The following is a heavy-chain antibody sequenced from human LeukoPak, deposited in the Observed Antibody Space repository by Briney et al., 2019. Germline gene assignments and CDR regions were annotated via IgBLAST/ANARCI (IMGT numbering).Heavy chain of an antibody. CDR2: ISSSSSTI. J-gene: IGHJ4*02. D-gene: IGHD3-3*01. CDR1: GFTFSSYS. Sequence: GGPLRLSCAASGFTFSSYSMNWVRQAPGKGLEWVSYISSSSSTIYYADSVKGRFTISRDNAKDSLYLQMNSLRAEDTAVYYCARNYDFWSGPDYFDYWGQGTLVTVSS. V-gene: IGHV3-48*01. CDR3: ARNYDFWSGPDYFDY.